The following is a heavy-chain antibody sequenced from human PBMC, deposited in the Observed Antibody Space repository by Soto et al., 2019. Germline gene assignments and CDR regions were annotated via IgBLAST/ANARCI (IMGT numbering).Heavy chain of an antibody. CDR2: INHSGST. CDR3: ARGLFSENYYSGGWYYFDS. V-gene: IGHV4-34*01. D-gene: IGHD1-26*01. CDR1: GGSFSGYS. J-gene: IGHJ4*02. Sequence: SETLSLTCAVYGGSFSGYSWTWIRKSPGKGLEWIGQINHSGSTNSNPSLKSRVTISLVTSKNQFSLELTSVTAADTAVYYCARGLFSENYYSGGWYYFDSWGQGTLVTVSS.